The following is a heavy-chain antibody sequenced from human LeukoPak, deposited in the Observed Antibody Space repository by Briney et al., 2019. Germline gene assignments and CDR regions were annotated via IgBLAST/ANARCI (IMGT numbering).Heavy chain of an antibody. Sequence: PSETLSLTCTVSVGSISSSYWSWIRQPPGKGLEWIGSIYYSGSTYYNPSLKSRVTISVDTSKNQFSLKLSSVTAADTAVYYCARLSQEYYYYYYMDVWGKGTTVTVSS. V-gene: IGHV4-39*01. CDR3: ARLSQEYYYYYYMDV. J-gene: IGHJ6*03. CDR2: IYYSGST. CDR1: VGSISSSY.